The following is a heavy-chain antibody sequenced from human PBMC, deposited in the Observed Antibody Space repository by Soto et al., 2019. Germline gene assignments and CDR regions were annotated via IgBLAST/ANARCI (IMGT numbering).Heavy chain of an antibody. V-gene: IGHV3-15*01. CDR2: IKSKGSGGTT. Sequence: PGGSLSLSCVASGFRFNDAWMSWVRQVPGKGLEWVGRIKSKGSGGTTDYAAPVKGRFTISRDDSKNTLYLQMNSLKSEDTAVYYCRWCASITYYWDRWGHGSLVTVSS. J-gene: IGHJ5*02. D-gene: IGHD2-8*02. CDR1: GFRFNDAW. CDR3: RWCASITYYWDR.